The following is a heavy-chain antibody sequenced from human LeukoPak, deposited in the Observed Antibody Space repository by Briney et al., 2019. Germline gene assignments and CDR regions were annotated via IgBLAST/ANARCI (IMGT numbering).Heavy chain of an antibody. Sequence: SQTLSLTCTVSGGSISSGDYYWSWIRQPPGKGLEWIGYIYYSGSTYYNPSLKSRVTISVDTSKNQFSLKLSSVTAADTAVYYCAREDRGRDGYPLGAFDIWGQGIMVTVSS. V-gene: IGHV4-30-4*08. D-gene: IGHD5-24*01. CDR1: GGSISSGDYY. CDR3: AREDRGRDGYPLGAFDI. CDR2: IYYSGST. J-gene: IGHJ3*02.